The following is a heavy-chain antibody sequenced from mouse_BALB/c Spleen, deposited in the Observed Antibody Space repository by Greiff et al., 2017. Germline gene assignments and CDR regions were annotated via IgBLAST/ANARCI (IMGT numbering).Heavy chain of an antibody. CDR1: GYTFTDSE. CDR3: TRKENYYGGFAY. Sequence: QVHVKQSGAELVRPGASVTLSCKASGYTFTDSEMHWVKQTPVHGLEWIGAIDPETGGTAYNQKFKGKATLTADKASSTAYMELRSLTSEDSAVYYCTRKENYYGGFAYWGQGTLVTVSA. D-gene: IGHD1-2*01. J-gene: IGHJ3*01. CDR2: IDPETGGT. V-gene: IGHV1-15*01.